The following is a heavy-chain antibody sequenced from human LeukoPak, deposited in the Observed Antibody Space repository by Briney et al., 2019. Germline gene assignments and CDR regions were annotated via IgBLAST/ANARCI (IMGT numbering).Heavy chain of an antibody. CDR2: ISGSGGST. CDR1: GFTFSSYG. J-gene: IGHJ3*02. V-gene: IGHV3-23*01. Sequence: GGSLRLSCAASGFTFSSYGMSWVRQAPGKGLEWVSAISGSGGSTYYADSVKGRFTISRDNSKNTLYLQMNSLRAEDTAVYYCAKGKLWYFDWLSPPAFDIWGQGTMVTVSS. CDR3: AKGKLWYFDWLSPPAFDI. D-gene: IGHD3-9*01.